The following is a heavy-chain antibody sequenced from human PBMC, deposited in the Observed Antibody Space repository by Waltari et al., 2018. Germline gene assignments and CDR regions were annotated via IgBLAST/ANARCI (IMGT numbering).Heavy chain of an antibody. CDR2: IYPSDSHT. CDR3: ARLLWFRELLAPPGY. CDR1: GYNFTTYW. J-gene: IGHJ4*02. D-gene: IGHD3-10*01. Sequence: VQLLQSGAEVKKPGESLKISCKGSGYNFTTYWIGWVRQMPGKGLEWMGIIYPSDSHTRYSPSFQGQVTISADKSISTAYLQWSSLKASDSAMYYCARLLWFRELLAPPGYWGQGTLVTVSS. V-gene: IGHV5-51*01.